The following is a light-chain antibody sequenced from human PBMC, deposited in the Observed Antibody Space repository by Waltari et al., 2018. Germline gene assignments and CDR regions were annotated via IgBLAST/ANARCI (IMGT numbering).Light chain of an antibody. Sequence: EIVMTQSPATLSVSPGERATPSCRASQSVSSDLAWYQQKPGQAPRLLIYDASTRATGIPARFSGSGSGTEFTLTISSMQSEDFAVYXCQQYNNWPPVTFGXGXRLGIK. CDR2: DAS. CDR3: QQYNNWPPVT. J-gene: IGKJ5*01. V-gene: IGKV3-15*01. CDR1: QSVSSD.